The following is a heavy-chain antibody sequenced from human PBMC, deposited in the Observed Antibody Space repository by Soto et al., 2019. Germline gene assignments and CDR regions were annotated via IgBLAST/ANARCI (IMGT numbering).Heavy chain of an antibody. V-gene: IGHV4-31*03. CDR3: AASCVACGGFNYYGMDV. CDR1: GGSISRGGYY. D-gene: IGHD5-12*01. J-gene: IGHJ6*01. Sequence: QVQLQESGPGLVKPSQTLSLTCTVSGGSISRGGYYWSWIRQHPGKALEWIGHIYYSGSTYYNPSLNSRVTISLDTSKNQFSLKLSSVTAADTAVYYCAASCVACGGFNYYGMDVW. CDR2: IYYSGST.